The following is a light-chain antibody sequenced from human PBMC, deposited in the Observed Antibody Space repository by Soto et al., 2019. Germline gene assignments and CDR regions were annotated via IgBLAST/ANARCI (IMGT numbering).Light chain of an antibody. CDR3: QQYNSYSGT. Sequence: DIQMTQSPSSLSASVGDRVTIPCRASQRITNSLNWYQQKPGRAPNLLIYAASSLQRGAPSRFSGSGSGTDFTLTISSLQPDDFATYYCQQYNSYSGTFGQGTKVDIK. J-gene: IGKJ1*01. V-gene: IGKV1-39*01. CDR2: AAS. CDR1: QRITNS.